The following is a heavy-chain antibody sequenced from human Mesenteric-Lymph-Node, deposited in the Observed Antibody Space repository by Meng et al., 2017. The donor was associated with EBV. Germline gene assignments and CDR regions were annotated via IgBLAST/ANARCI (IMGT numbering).Heavy chain of an antibody. Sequence: QLQRQESGPGLVKPSETLSLTCSISGGAISSDLWGWIRQPPGKGLEWIGDSGRSNYNPSLRSRVTISVDTSKNQFSLKLSSVTAADTAVYYCARRLHYYGCLGSWSQGTLVTVSS. D-gene: IGHD3-10*01. CDR3: ARRLHYYGCLGS. CDR1: GGAISSDL. V-gene: IGHV4-39*01. CDR2: SGRS. J-gene: IGHJ4*02.